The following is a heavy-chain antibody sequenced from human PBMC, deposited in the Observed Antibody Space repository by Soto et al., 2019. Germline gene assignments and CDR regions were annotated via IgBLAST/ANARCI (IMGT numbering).Heavy chain of an antibody. V-gene: IGHV1-3*01. Sequence: ASVKVSCKASGYTFTSYAMHWVRQAPGQRLEWMGWINAGNGNTKYSQKFQGRVTMTTDTSTSTAYMELRSLRSDDTAVYYCARDSDILTGFEFDYWGQGTLVTVSS. D-gene: IGHD3-9*01. CDR3: ARDSDILTGFEFDY. J-gene: IGHJ4*02. CDR1: GYTFTSYA. CDR2: INAGNGNT.